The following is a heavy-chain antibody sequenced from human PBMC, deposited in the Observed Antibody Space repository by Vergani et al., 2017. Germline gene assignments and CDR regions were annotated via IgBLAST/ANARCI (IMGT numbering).Heavy chain of an antibody. V-gene: IGHV5-51*01. CDR1: GYSFTSYW. J-gene: IGHJ5*02. Sequence: EVQLVQSGAEVKKPGESLKISCKGSGYSFTSYWIGWVRQMPGKGLEWMGIIYPGDSDTCYSPSFQGQVTISADKSISTAYLQWSSLKASDTAIYYCARHRSIAVAGFNWFDPWGQGTLVTVSS. CDR2: IYPGDSDT. CDR3: ARHRSIAVAGFNWFDP. D-gene: IGHD6-19*01.